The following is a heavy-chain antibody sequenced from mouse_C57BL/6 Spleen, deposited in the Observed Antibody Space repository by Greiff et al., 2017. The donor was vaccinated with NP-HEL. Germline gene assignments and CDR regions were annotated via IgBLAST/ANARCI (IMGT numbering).Heavy chain of an antibody. Sequence: VQLQQSGAELVKPGASVKLSCKASGYTFTEYTIHWVKQRSGQGLEWIGWFYPGSGSIKYNEKFKDKATLTADKSSSTVYMERSRLTSEDSAVYFCARHEEGSYYGSSLFAYWGQGTLVTVSA. V-gene: IGHV1-62-2*01. J-gene: IGHJ3*01. D-gene: IGHD1-1*01. CDR1: GYTFTEYT. CDR2: FYPGSGSI. CDR3: ARHEEGSYYGSSLFAY.